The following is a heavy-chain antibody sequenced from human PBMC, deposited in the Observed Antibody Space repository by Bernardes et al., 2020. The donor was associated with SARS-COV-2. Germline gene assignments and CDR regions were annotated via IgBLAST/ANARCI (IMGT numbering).Heavy chain of an antibody. J-gene: IGHJ2*01. CDR3: AAAHMATVMTYWFFDL. Sequence: APATASCKLFGDTLTELFMDWVRQAPGKGLVWMGGFDPEDGEAIYTQKFQGRVTMTEDTPTETVYMELSSLSSEDTAVYYCAAAHMATVMTYWFFDLWGRGTLVTVSS. D-gene: IGHD4-17*01. CDR1: GDTLTELF. V-gene: IGHV1-24*01. CDR2: FDPEDGEA.